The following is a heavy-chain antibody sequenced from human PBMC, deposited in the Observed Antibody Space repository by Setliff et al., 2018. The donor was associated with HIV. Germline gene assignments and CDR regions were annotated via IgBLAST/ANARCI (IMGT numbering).Heavy chain of an antibody. CDR2: INPNSGGT. CDR1: GYTFSDYY. Sequence: ASVKVSCKASGYTFSDYYMHWVRQAPGQGLEWMGWINPNSGGTNYAQKFQGRVTITRDTSASTAYMELSSLRSEDTAVYYCAREGKFRYYYYMDVWGKGTTVTVS. CDR3: AREGKFRYYYYMDV. D-gene: IGHD3-10*01. V-gene: IGHV1-2*02. J-gene: IGHJ6*03.